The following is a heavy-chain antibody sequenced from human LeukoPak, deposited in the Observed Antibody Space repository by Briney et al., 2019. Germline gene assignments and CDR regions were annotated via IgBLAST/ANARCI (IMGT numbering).Heavy chain of an antibody. CDR1: RFDFRCYS. D-gene: IGHD6-19*01. Sequence: GGGRRFASAAPRFDFRCYSVGWVRPAPREGGGWGPRINSDGSTIRYADSVKGRFTISRDDAKNTLYLQMNSLGAEDTAVYYCARDNAYSSGWDFDYWGQGTLVTVSS. CDR2: INSDGSTI. V-gene: IGHV3-74*01. J-gene: IGHJ4*02. CDR3: ARDNAYSSGWDFDY.